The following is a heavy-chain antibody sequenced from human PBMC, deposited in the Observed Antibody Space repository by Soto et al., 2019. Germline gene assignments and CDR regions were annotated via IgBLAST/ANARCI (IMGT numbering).Heavy chain of an antibody. CDR1: GFTFGSYG. CDR3: ARLGGSGSYTVDY. J-gene: IGHJ4*02. V-gene: IGHV3-33*01. D-gene: IGHD3-10*01. Sequence: QVQLVESGGGVVQPGRSLRLSCVASGFTFGSYGMHWVRQAPGKGLEWVALIWYDGSNKYDADSVKGRFTISRDNSKNTLYLQMNSLRAEDTAVYYCARLGGSGSYTVDYWGQGTLVTVSS. CDR2: IWYDGSNK.